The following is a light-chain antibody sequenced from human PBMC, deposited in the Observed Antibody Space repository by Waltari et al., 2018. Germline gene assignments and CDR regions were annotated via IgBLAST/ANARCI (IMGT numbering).Light chain of an antibody. Sequence: QSVLTQPPSASGTPGQRVTTSCSGSSSNIGSHYVYWYQHLPGTAPRLLIYRNKQRPEGVPDRFSGSKSVTSASLAISGLRSEDEADYYCAAWDDSLSGWVFGGGTKLTVL. J-gene: IGLJ3*02. CDR1: SSNIGSHY. CDR3: AAWDDSLSGWV. V-gene: IGLV1-47*01. CDR2: RNK.